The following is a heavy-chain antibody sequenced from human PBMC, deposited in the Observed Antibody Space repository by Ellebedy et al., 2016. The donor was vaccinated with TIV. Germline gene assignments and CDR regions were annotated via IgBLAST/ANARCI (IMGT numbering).Heavy chain of an antibody. Sequence: MPSETLSLTCTVSGGSISSGGYYWSWIRQHPGKGLEWIGYIYYSGSTYYNPSLKSRVTISVDTSKNQFSLKLSSVTAADTAVYYCARDQFSAAGPDPYYYGMDVWGQGTTVTVSS. CDR1: GGSISSGGYY. D-gene: IGHD6-13*01. V-gene: IGHV4-31*03. J-gene: IGHJ6*02. CDR3: ARDQFSAAGPDPYYYGMDV. CDR2: IYYSGST.